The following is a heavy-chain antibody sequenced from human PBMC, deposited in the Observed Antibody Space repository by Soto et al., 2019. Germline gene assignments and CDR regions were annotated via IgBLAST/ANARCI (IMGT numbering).Heavy chain of an antibody. V-gene: IGHV3-66*01. CDR1: GFTVSNNY. Sequence: EVQLVESGGGLVQPGGSLRLSCAASGFTVSNNYMSWVRQAPGMGLEWVSVLYDGGSTYYADSVKGRFTISRDNSKNTLYLQMNSLSAEDTAVYYCARGQWFGEGYYFDYWGQGTLDTVSS. J-gene: IGHJ4*02. CDR2: LYDGGST. CDR3: ARGQWFGEGYYFDY. D-gene: IGHD3-10*01.